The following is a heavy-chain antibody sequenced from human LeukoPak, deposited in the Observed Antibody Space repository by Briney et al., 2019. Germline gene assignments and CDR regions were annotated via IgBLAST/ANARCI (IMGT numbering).Heavy chain of an antibody. V-gene: IGHV4-31*03. D-gene: IGHD5-24*01. CDR1: GGSISSGGYY. CDR2: IYYSGST. J-gene: IGHJ4*02. Sequence: PSETLSLTCTVSGGSISSGGYYWSWIRQHPGKGLEWIGYIYYSGSTYYNPSLKSRVTMSVDTSKNQFSLNLSSVTAADTAVYYCASLTTAIETADYWGQGTLVTVSS. CDR3: ASLTTAIETADY.